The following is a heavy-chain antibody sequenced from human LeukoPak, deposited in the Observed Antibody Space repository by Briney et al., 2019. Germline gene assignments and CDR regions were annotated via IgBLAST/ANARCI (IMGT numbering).Heavy chain of an antibody. CDR1: GFTFDDYA. J-gene: IGHJ3*02. V-gene: IGHV3-9*01. CDR2: ISWNSGSI. CDR3: AKDIFYDSSGYYSRGRAFDI. Sequence: GGSLRLSCAASGFTFDDYAMHWVRHAPGKGLGWVSGISWNSGSIGYADSVKGRFTISRDNAKNSLYLQMNSLRAEDTALYYCAKDIFYDSSGYYSRGRAFDIWGQGTMVTVSS. D-gene: IGHD3-22*01.